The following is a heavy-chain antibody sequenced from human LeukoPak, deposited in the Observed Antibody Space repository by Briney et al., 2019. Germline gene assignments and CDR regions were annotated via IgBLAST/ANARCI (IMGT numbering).Heavy chain of an antibody. CDR3: AKDDCSSTSCYYYYYGMDV. J-gene: IGHJ6*02. CDR1: GFTFSSHG. CDR2: ISYDGSNK. V-gene: IGHV3-30*18. Sequence: PGRSLRLSCAASGFTFSSHGMHWVRQAPGRGLEWVAVISYDGSNKYYADSVKGRFTISRDNSKNTLYLQMNSLRAEGTAVYYCAKDDCSSTSCYYYYYGMDVWGQGTTVTVSS. D-gene: IGHD2-2*01.